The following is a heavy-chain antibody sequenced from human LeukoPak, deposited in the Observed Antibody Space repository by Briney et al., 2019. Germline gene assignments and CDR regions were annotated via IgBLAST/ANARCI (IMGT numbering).Heavy chain of an antibody. D-gene: IGHD2-2*01. V-gene: IGHV3-74*03. CDR3: ASSPSTGSHY. Sequence: GGSLRLSCAASGFTFSNYKMHWVRQAPGKGLVWVSRIDTDGNAKYAASVKGRFTVSRDNAKNMLYLQMNSLRAEDTAVYYCASSPSTGSHYWGQGTLVTVSS. J-gene: IGHJ4*02. CDR1: GFTFSNYK. CDR2: IDTDGNA.